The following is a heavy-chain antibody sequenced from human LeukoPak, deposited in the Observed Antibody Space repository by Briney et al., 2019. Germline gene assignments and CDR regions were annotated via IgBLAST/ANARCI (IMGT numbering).Heavy chain of an antibody. Sequence: GGSLRLSCAASGFTFSSYGMHWVRQAPGKGLEWVAFIRYDGSNKYYADSVKGRFTISRDDAKNSLYLQMNSLRVEDTAVYYCARAGDTDYGNINWFDPWGQGTLVTVSS. CDR3: ARAGDTDYGNINWFDP. CDR2: IRYDGSNK. D-gene: IGHD4-17*01. J-gene: IGHJ5*02. CDR1: GFTFSSYG. V-gene: IGHV3-30*02.